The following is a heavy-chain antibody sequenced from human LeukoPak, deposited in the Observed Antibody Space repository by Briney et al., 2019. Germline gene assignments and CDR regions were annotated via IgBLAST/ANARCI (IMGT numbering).Heavy chain of an antibody. V-gene: IGHV3-21*01. CDR1: GFTFSSYS. CDR2: ISSSSSYI. J-gene: IGHJ3*02. Sequence: GSLRLSCAASGFTFSSYSMNWVRQAPGKGLEWVSSISSSSSYIYYADSVKGRFTISRDNAKNSLYLQMNSLRAEDTAVYYCARDLRVTIFGVVIIWGHEGLGAFDIWGQGTMVTVSS. CDR3: ARDLRVTIFGVVIIWGHEGLGAFDI. D-gene: IGHD3-3*01.